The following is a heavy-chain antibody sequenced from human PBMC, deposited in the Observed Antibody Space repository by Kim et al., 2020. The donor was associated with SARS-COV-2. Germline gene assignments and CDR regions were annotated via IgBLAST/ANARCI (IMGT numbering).Heavy chain of an antibody. V-gene: IGHV4-59*01. Sequence: SETLSLTCTVSGGSISSYYWSWIRQPPGKGLEWIGYIYYSGSTNYNPSLKSRVTISVDTSKNQFSLKLSSVTAADTAVYYCARGDYGGNFDYWGQGTLVT. CDR1: GGSISSYY. J-gene: IGHJ4*02. CDR2: IYYSGST. D-gene: IGHD4-17*01. CDR3: ARGDYGGNFDY.